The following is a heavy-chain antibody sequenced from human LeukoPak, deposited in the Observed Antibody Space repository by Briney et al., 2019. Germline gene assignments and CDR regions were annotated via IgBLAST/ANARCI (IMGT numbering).Heavy chain of an antibody. CDR3: ARDRVAAAGNNWFDP. D-gene: IGHD6-13*01. CDR1: GGTFSSYA. Sequence: SVKVSCKASGGTFSSYAISWVRQAPRQGLEWMGRIIPILGIANYAQKFQGRVTITADKSTSTAYMELSSLRSEDTAVYYCARDRVAAAGNNWFDPWGQGTLVTVSS. CDR2: IIPILGIA. V-gene: IGHV1-69*04. J-gene: IGHJ5*02.